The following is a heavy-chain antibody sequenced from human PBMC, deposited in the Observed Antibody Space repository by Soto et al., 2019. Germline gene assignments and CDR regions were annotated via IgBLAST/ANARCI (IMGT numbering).Heavy chain of an antibody. CDR2: TSSTGSTI. Sequence: GGSLRLSCAASGFTFSSYSMNWVRQAPGTGLEWLSFTSSTGSTIYYADSVKGRFTISRDNSKNTLYLQMNSLRAEDTAVYYCARETKTVVFEADKINWFDPWGQGTLVTVSS. D-gene: IGHD3-22*01. CDR3: ARETKTVVFEADKINWFDP. CDR1: GFTFSSYS. V-gene: IGHV3-48*01. J-gene: IGHJ5*02.